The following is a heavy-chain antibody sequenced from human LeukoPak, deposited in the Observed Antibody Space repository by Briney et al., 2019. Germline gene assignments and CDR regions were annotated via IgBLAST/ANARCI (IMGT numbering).Heavy chain of an antibody. CDR2: IGHDGSNK. Sequence: GGSLRLSCAASGFTFNRYGMDWVRQAPGKGLEWVAYIGHDGSNKYYADSVKGRFTISRDSSKNTLYLQMNSLRAEDTAVYYCARDVRIVYYDRSPDYWGQGTLVTVSS. CDR1: GFTFNRYG. D-gene: IGHD3-22*01. V-gene: IGHV3-30*02. J-gene: IGHJ4*02. CDR3: ARDVRIVYYDRSPDY.